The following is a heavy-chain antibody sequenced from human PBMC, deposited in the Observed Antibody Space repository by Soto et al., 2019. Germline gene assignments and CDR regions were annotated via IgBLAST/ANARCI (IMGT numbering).Heavy chain of an antibody. CDR1: GGSVSSNNW. CDR3: ASGGGGGDY. CDR2: IYHSGST. J-gene: IGHJ4*02. D-gene: IGHD3-16*01. V-gene: IGHV4-4*02. Sequence: QVQLQESGPGLVKPSGTLSLTCAVSGGSVSSNNWWSWVRQPPGKGLEWIGEIYHSGSTNNNQSLRSRVASSEDRSKTQFPLKLSAVTAATTAIFFGASGGGGGDYWCQGTLVTVSS.